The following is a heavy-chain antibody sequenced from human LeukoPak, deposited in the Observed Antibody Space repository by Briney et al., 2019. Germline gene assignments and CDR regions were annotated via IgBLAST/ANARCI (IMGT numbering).Heavy chain of an antibody. V-gene: IGHV3-49*03. CDR2: SRSKAYGGTT. CDR1: GFTFGDYA. J-gene: IGHJ4*02. CDR3: TRAPRYCSSTSCSYYFDY. D-gene: IGHD2-2*01. Sequence: GGSLRLSCTASGFTFGDYAVSWFRQAPGKGLEWVGFSRSKAYGGTTESAASVKGRLTISRDDSKSIAYLQMNSLKTEDTAVYYCTRAPRYCSSTSCSYYFDYWGQGTLVTVSS.